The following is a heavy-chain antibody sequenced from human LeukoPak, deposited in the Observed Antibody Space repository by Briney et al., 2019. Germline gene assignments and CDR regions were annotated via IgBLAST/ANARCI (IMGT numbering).Heavy chain of an antibody. CDR1: GYTFTGYY. J-gene: IGHJ4*02. CDR3: ARTGTVGATYGEFDY. V-gene: IGHV1-2*04. D-gene: IGHD1-26*01. CDR2: INPNSGGT. Sequence: ASVKVSCKASGYTFTGYYMHWVRQAPGQGLEWMGWINPNSGGTNYAQKFQGWVTMTRDTSISTAYMELSRLRSDDTAVYYCARTGTVGATYGEFDYWGQGTLVTVSS.